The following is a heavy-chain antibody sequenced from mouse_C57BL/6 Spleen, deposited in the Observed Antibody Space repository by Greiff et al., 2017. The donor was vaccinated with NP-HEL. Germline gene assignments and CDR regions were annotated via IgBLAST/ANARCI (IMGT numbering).Heavy chain of an antibody. CDR2: ISYDGSN. Sequence: ESGPGLVKPSQSLSLTCSVTGYSITSGYYWNWIRQFPGNKLEWMGYISYDGSNNYNPSLKNRISITRDTSKNQFFLKLNSVTTEDTATYYRANALYYAMDYWGQGTSVTVSS. CDR1: GYSITSGYY. J-gene: IGHJ4*01. CDR3: ANALYYAMDY. V-gene: IGHV3-6*01.